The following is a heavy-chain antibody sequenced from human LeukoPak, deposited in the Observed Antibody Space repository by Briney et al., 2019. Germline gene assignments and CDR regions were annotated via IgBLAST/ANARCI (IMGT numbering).Heavy chain of an antibody. CDR3: ARDRTYSSSPLSHDAFDI. CDR1: GYTFTGYY. Sequence: GASVNVSCKASGYTFTGYYMHWVRQAPGQGLEWMGWINPNSGGTNYAQKFQGRVTMTRDTSISTAYMELSRLRSDDTAVYYCARDRTYSSSPLSHDAFDIWGQGTMVTVSS. CDR2: INPNSGGT. D-gene: IGHD6-6*01. V-gene: IGHV1-2*02. J-gene: IGHJ3*02.